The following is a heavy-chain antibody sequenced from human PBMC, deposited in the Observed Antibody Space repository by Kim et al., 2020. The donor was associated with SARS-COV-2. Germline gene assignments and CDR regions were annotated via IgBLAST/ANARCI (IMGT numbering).Heavy chain of an antibody. CDR2: MNPDSGNT. CDR1: GYTFATYD. D-gene: IGHD2-2*01. J-gene: IGHJ4*01. Sequence: ASVKVSCKASGYTFATYDINWVRQASGQGLEWMGWMNPDSGNTGYAPDFQGRVTLTRDTSITTAYMALSSLRSEDTAVYYCARGRGDCCSASCRQYFDYW. CDR3: ARGRGDCCSASCRQYFDY. V-gene: IGHV1-8*01.